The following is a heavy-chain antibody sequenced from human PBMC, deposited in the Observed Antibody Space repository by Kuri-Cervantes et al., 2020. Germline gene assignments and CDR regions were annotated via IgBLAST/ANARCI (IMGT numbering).Heavy chain of an antibody. CDR2: INPSGGST. CDR3: ARWRADYGDAFDI. Sequence: ASVKVSCEASGYTFTSYYMHWVRQAPGQGLEWMGIINPSGGSTSYAQKFQGRVTMTRDTSTSTVYMELSSLRSEDTAVYYCARWRADYGDAFDIWGQGTMVTVSS. D-gene: IGHD4-17*01. J-gene: IGHJ3*02. V-gene: IGHV1-46*01. CDR1: GYTFTSYY.